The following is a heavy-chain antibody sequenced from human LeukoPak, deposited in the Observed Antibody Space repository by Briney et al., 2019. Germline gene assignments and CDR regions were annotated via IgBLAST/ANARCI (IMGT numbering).Heavy chain of an antibody. CDR2: IKQDGSEK. CDR1: GFTFSSYW. CDR3: ARESEENGSSWYFGGYYYYYMDV. J-gene: IGHJ6*03. V-gene: IGHV3-7*03. Sequence: GGSLRLSCAASGFTFSSYWMSWVRQAPGKGLEWVANIKQDGSEKYYVDSVKGRFTISRDNAKNSLYLQMNSLRAEDTAVYYCARESEENGSSWYFGGYYYYYMDVWGKGTTVTVSS. D-gene: IGHD6-13*01.